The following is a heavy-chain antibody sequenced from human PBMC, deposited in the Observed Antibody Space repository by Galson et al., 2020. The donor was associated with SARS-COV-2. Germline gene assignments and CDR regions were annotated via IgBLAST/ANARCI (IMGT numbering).Heavy chain of an antibody. V-gene: IGHV4-59*01. J-gene: IGHJ6*02. D-gene: IGHD4-17*01. CDR2: IYYSGST. CDR3: AREPAPLYGVTCYYGMDV. Sequence: SYYWSWIRQPPGKGLEWNGYIYYSGSTNYNPSLRSRGTILVDLSKNQFSLKLSPVTAADTSVYYFAREPAPLYGVTCYYGMDVWCRGTTVSVA. CDR1: SYY.